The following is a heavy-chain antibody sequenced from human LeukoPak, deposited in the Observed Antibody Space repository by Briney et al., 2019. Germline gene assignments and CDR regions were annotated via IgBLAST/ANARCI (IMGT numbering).Heavy chain of an antibody. Sequence: SETLSLTCTVSGGSISSYYWGWIRQPPGKGLEWVGYIYYSGSTNYNPSLKSRVTISVDTSKNQFSLKLSSVTAADTAVYYCARRRLRSDYYYGMDVWGQGTTVTVSS. J-gene: IGHJ6*02. CDR2: IYYSGST. CDR3: ARRRLRSDYYYGMDV. CDR1: GGSISSYY. D-gene: IGHD4-17*01. V-gene: IGHV4-59*08.